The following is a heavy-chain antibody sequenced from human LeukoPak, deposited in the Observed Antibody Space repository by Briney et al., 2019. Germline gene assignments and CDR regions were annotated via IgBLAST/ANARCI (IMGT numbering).Heavy chain of an antibody. Sequence: PSETLSLTCAVYGGSFSGYYWSWIRQPPGKGLEWIGEINHSGSTNYNPSLKSRVTISVDTSKNQFSLKLSSVTAADTAVYYCARERIAARPPDYWRQGTLVTVSS. D-gene: IGHD6-6*01. J-gene: IGHJ4*02. CDR1: GGSFSGYY. CDR3: ARERIAARPPDY. V-gene: IGHV4-34*01. CDR2: INHSGST.